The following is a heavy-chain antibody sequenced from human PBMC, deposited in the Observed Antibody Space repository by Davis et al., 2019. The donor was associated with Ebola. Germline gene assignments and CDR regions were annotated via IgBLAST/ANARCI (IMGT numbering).Heavy chain of an antibody. D-gene: IGHD3-3*01. V-gene: IGHV3-15*01. CDR1: GLTLSDAW. J-gene: IGHJ3*02. CDR3: TTEPSHTRGRFLDFTSFNI. Sequence: GESLKISCAAFGLTLSDAWMTWVRQAPGKGLEWVGRIKSKADGGTTDYAAPVKGRFNISRDDSKNNLYLQINSLKTEDTAVYYCTTEPSHTRGRFLDFTSFNIWGQGTMVTVSS. CDR2: IKSKADGGTT.